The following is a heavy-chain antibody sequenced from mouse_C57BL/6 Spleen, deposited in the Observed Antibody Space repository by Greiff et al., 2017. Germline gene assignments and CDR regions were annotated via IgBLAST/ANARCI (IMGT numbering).Heavy chain of an antibody. CDR1: GYSITSGYY. CDR2: ISYDGSN. CDR3: AGWYGSSYAMGC. J-gene: IGHJ4*01. D-gene: IGHD2-10*02. Sequence: DVQLQESGPGLVKPSQSLSFTCSVTGYSITSGYYCNWIRQFPGNKLEWMGYISYDGSNNYNSSLKNRISITRDTSKNQFYLKLNSVTTEDTATYYCAGWYGSSYAMGCWGQGTSVTVSS. V-gene: IGHV3-6*01.